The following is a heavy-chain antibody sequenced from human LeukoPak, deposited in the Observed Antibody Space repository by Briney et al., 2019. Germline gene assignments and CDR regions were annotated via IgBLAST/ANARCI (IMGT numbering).Heavy chain of an antibody. Sequence: GGSLRLSCAASGFTFSTYAMSWVRRAPGKGLEWVSAISGSGGGTYYADSVKGRFTISRDNSKNTLYLQLNSLRAEDTAVYYCAKVINYWYFDVWGRGALVTVSS. D-gene: IGHD3-16*01. CDR3: AKVINYWYFDV. V-gene: IGHV3-23*01. CDR1: GFTFSTYA. CDR2: ISGSGGGT. J-gene: IGHJ2*01.